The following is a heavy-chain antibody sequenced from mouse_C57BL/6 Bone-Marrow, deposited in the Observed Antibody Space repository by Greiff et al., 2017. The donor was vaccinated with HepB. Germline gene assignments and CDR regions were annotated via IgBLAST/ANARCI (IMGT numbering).Heavy chain of an antibody. CDR3: ARDSSGSTFAY. CDR1: GYTFTDYY. D-gene: IGHD3-2*02. J-gene: IGHJ3*01. Sequence: VQLQQSGPVLVKPGASVKMSCKASGYTFTDYYMNWVKQSHGKSLEWIGVINPYNGGTSYNQKFKGKATLTVDKSSSTAYMELNSLTSEDSAVYYCARDSSGSTFAYWGQGTLVTVSA. CDR2: INPYNGGT. V-gene: IGHV1-19*01.